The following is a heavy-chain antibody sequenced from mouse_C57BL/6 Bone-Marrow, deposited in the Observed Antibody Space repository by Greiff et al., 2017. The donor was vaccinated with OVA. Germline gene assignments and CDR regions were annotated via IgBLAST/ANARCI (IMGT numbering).Heavy chain of an antibody. D-gene: IGHD2-5*01. J-gene: IGHJ2*01. CDR1: GFNIKDDY. V-gene: IGHV14-4*01. Sequence: EVKLKQSGAELVRPGASVKLSCTASGFNIKDDYMHWVKQRPEQGLEWIGWIDPENGDTEYASKFQGKATITADTSSNTAYLQLSSLTSEDTAVYYCTTYYSNYVDYWGQGTTLTVSS. CDR2: IDPENGDT. CDR3: TTYYSNYVDY.